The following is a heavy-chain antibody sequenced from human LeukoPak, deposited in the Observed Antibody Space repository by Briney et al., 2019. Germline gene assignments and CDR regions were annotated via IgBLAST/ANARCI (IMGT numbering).Heavy chain of an antibody. Sequence: GGSLKLSCVASGFTSSNYAMTWVRQAPGKGLEWVSTVSGPGTDTYYVDSLKGRFTISRDNSKQTVYLQMKNLRHEDTAIYYCAKYCGADCFSGIDHWGQGTLVTVSS. CDR2: VSGPGTDT. V-gene: IGHV3-23*01. J-gene: IGHJ4*02. CDR3: AKYCGADCFSGIDH. CDR1: GFTSSNYA. D-gene: IGHD2-21*02.